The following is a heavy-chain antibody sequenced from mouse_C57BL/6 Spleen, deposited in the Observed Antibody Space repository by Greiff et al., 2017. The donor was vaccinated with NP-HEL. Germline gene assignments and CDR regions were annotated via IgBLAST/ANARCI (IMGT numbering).Heavy chain of an antibody. Sequence: VQLQQPGTELVKPGASVKLSCKASGYTFTSYWMNWVKQRPGQGLEWIGNINPGNGGTNYNEKFKGKAKLTVDKSSSTAYMQLSSLTSEASAVYYCEGWLPAWFAYWGQGTLVTVSA. V-gene: IGHV1-53*01. CDR2: INPGNGGT. D-gene: IGHD2-2*01. CDR1: GYTFTSYW. CDR3: EGWLPAWFAY. J-gene: IGHJ3*01.